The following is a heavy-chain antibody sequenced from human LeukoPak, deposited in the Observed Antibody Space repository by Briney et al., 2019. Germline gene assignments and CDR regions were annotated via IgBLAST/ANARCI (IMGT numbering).Heavy chain of an antibody. CDR2: VSAATGTI. V-gene: IGHV3-48*02. CDR3: ARNPGWAYFDS. J-gene: IGHJ4*02. Sequence: GGSLRLSCAASGFTFSSYGMSWVRQAPGRGLEWISYVSAATGTIYYADSVKGRFTISRDTAGNSLYLQMNSLRDEDTAVYFCARNPGWAYFDSWGQGALLTVSS. D-gene: IGHD6-19*01. CDR1: GFTFSSYG.